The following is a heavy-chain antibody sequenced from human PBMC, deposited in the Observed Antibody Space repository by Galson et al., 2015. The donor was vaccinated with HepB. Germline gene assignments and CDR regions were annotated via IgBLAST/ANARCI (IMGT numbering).Heavy chain of an antibody. V-gene: IGHV4-39*01. J-gene: IGHJ4*02. Sequence: SETLSLTCTVSGDSMSNTNYFWAWVRQPPGKGLEWIGSIYYNGFTYYKPSLKSRVTISVDTPKNQFSLKLSAVTAADTAVYYCARTKGEITWFGQLLVFDYWGQGTLATVSS. D-gene: IGHD3-10*01. CDR3: ARTKGEITWFGQLLVFDY. CDR1: GDSMSNTNYF. CDR2: IYYNGFT.